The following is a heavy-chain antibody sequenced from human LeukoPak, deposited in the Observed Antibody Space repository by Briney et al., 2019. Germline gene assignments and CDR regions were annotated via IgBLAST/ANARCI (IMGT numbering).Heavy chain of an antibody. J-gene: IGHJ6*03. CDR3: ARVGGYCSGGSCYPAVYYMDV. Sequence: GGSLRLSCAASGFTFSSYSMNWVRQAPGKGLEWVSSITSSSSYIYYADSVKGRFTISRDNAKNSLYLQMNSLRAEDTAVYYCARVGGYCSGGSCYPAVYYMDVWGKGTTVTISS. CDR1: GFTFSSYS. D-gene: IGHD2-15*01. CDR2: ITSSSSYI. V-gene: IGHV3-21*01.